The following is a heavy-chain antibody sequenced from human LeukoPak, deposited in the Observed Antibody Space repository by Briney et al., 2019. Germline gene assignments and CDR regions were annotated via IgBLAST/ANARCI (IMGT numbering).Heavy chain of an antibody. CDR1: GYSFTNHW. Sequence: GESLMISCKGSGYSFTNHWIGWVRQMPGKGLEWMGIIYPGDSDTRYSPSFEGQVTISADKSINTAYLQWSSLKASDTAMYYCARGAAADKYYFDYWGQGTLVTVSS. D-gene: IGHD6-13*01. V-gene: IGHV5-51*01. CDR2: IYPGDSDT. CDR3: ARGAAADKYYFDY. J-gene: IGHJ4*02.